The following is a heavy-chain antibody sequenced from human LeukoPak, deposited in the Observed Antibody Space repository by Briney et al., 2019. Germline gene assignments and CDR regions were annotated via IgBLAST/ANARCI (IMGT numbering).Heavy chain of an antibody. V-gene: IGHV4-30-4*01. J-gene: IGHJ6*02. CDR1: GGSISSGDYY. D-gene: IGHD2-8*01. CDR2: IYYSGST. CDR3: ARDGYCTNGVCPYYYYGMDV. Sequence: PSETLSLTCTVSGGSISSGDYYWSWLRQPPGKGLEWIGYIYYSGSTYYNPSLKSRVTISVDTSKNQFSLKLSSVTAADTAVYYCARDGYCTNGVCPYYYYGMDVWGRGTTVTVSS.